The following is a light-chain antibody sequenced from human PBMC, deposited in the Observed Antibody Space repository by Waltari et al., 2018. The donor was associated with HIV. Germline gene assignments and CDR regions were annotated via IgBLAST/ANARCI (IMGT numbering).Light chain of an antibody. J-gene: IGLJ2*01. CDR1: NIRRTS. CDR3: QVWDSRTDSGV. V-gene: IGLV3-21*02. CDR2: DDR. Sequence: SYVLTQPPSVSAAPGQTARIPCGGNNIRRTSVHWYQQKPGQAPVLFAYDDRGRPSGIPERFSGSNSGNTATLTISRVEAGDEADYYCQVWDSRTDSGVFGGGTKLTVL.